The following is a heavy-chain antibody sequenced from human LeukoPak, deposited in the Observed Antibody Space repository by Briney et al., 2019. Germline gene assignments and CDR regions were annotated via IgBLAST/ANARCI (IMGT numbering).Heavy chain of an antibody. D-gene: IGHD6-6*01. V-gene: IGHV4-39*01. CDR2: IYYSGST. J-gene: IGHJ4*02. Sequence: PSETLSLTCTVSGGSISSSSYYWGWIRLPPGKGLEWIGSIYYSGSTYYNPSLKSRVTISVDTSKNQFSLKLSSVTAADTAVYYCARLSSVIDYWGQGTLVTVSS. CDR1: GGSISSSSYY. CDR3: ARLSSVIDY.